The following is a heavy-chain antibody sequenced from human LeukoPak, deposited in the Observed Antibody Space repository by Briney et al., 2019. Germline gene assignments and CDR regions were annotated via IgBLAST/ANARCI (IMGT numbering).Heavy chain of an antibody. V-gene: IGHV3-33*01. Sequence: GRSLRLSCAASGFTFSSYGMHWVRQAPGKGLEWVAVIWYDGSNKYYADSVKGRFTISRDNSKNTLYLQMNSLRAEDTAVYYCARDAAGSGSFDYWGQGTLVTVSS. CDR3: ARDAAGSGSFDY. J-gene: IGHJ4*02. D-gene: IGHD3-10*01. CDR1: GFTFSSYG. CDR2: IWYDGSNK.